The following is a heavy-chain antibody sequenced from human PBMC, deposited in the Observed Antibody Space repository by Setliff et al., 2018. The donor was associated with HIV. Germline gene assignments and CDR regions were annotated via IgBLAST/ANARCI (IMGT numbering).Heavy chain of an antibody. CDR2: IYRSGST. D-gene: IGHD3-22*01. V-gene: IGHV4-59*12. CDR3: TRRDNSVSGYYTDHAFDI. Sequence: SETLSLTCTVSGGSISSDYWSWIRQPPGKGLEWIGEIYRSGSTNYNPSLKSRVTISLDKSKNQFSLKVNSVTAADTAVYYCTRRDNSVSGYYTDHAFDIWGQGTLVTVSS. CDR1: GGSISSDY. J-gene: IGHJ3*02.